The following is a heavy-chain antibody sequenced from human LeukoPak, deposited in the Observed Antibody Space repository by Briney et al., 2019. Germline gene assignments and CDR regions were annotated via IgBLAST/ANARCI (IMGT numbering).Heavy chain of an antibody. J-gene: IGHJ4*02. Sequence: SGGSLRLSCAASGFTVSSNYMSWVRQAPGKGLEWVSVIYSGGSTYYADSVKGRFTISRDNSKNTLYLQMNSLRAEDTAVYYCARAIWFGEFYYWGQGTLVTVSS. D-gene: IGHD3-10*01. CDR2: IYSGGST. V-gene: IGHV3-53*01. CDR3: ARAIWFGEFYY. CDR1: GFTVSSNY.